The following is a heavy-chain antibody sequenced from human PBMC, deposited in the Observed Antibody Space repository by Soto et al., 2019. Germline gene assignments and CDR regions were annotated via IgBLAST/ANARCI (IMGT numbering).Heavy chain of an antibody. V-gene: IGHV3-53*01. Sequence: EVQLVESGGGLIQPGGSLRLSCAASGFTVSSNYMSWVRQAPGKGLEWVSVIYSGGSTYYADSVKGRFTISRDNSKNTLYLQMNSLRAEDTAVYYCARSLLIQARALDYWGQGTLVTVSS. CDR2: IYSGGST. D-gene: IGHD5-18*01. CDR1: GFTVSSNY. CDR3: ARSLLIQARALDY. J-gene: IGHJ4*02.